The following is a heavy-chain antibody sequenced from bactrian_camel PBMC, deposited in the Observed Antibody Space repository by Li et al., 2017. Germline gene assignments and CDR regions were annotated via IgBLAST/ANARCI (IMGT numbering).Heavy chain of an antibody. Sequence: VQLVESGGGLVQAGGSLRLSCTVSGLTFDDYAMAWFRKVPGKEREGVAALTWSGDRTIYYPSVKGRFTISRDNAKRTLYLQLNSLNTEDTAMYYCALPFGFYNEFFGGYEYNYWGQGTQVTVS. J-gene: IGHJ4*01. D-gene: IGHD4*01. CDR3: ALPFGFYNEFFGGYEYNY. V-gene: IGHV3-1*01. CDR2: LTWSGDRT. CDR1: GLTFDDYA.